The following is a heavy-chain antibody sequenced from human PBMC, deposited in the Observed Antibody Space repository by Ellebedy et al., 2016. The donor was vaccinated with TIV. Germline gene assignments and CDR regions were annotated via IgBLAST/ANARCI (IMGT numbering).Heavy chain of an antibody. Sequence: MPGGSLRLSCAASGFTFSSYAMSWIRQPPGKGLEWIGEINHSGSTNYNPSLKSRVTISVDTSKNQFSLKLSSATAADTAVYYCARGEVAKRQFDPWGQGTLVTVSS. D-gene: IGHD2-15*01. CDR1: GFTFSSYA. CDR2: INHSGST. J-gene: IGHJ5*02. V-gene: IGHV4-34*01. CDR3: ARGEVAKRQFDP.